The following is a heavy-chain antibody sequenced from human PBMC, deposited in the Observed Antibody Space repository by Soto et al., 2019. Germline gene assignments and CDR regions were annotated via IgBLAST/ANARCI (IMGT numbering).Heavy chain of an antibody. Sequence: EVKLVESGGDLVQPGGSLRLSCAASGFTFSSYSMNWVRRAPGKGLEWISYISGPSSTIYYADSVKGRFTISRDNAKDSLYLQMNSLRDEDMAVYYCVRAPSSGWYGGDPFDIWGQGTMVTVS. CDR2: ISGPSSTI. CDR1: GFTFSSYS. D-gene: IGHD6-19*01. J-gene: IGHJ3*02. V-gene: IGHV3-48*02. CDR3: VRAPSSGWYGGDPFDI.